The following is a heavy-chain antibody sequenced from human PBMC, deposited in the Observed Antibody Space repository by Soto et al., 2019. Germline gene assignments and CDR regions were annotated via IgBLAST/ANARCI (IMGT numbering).Heavy chain of an antibody. V-gene: IGHV3-49*03. J-gene: IGHJ4*02. CDR3: TRDPLTGKPTVAFDY. D-gene: IGHD7-27*01. CDR2: IRSKAYGGTT. Sequence: GSLRLSCTASGFTFGDYAMSWFRQAPGKGLEWVGFIRSKAYGGTTEYAASVKGRFTISRDDSKSIAYLQMNSLKTEDTAVYYCTRDPLTGKPTVAFDYWGQGTLVTVSP. CDR1: GFTFGDYA.